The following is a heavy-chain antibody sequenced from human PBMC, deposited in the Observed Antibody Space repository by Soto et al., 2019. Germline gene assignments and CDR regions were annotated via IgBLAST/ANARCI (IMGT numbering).Heavy chain of an antibody. V-gene: IGHV1-18*01. D-gene: IGHD4-17*01. CDR2: ISAYNGNT. Sequence: QVQLVQSGAEVKKPGASVKVSCKASGYTFTSYGISWVRQAPGQGLEWMGWISAYNGNTNYAQKLQGRVTMTTDTATSTAYMGLRSLRSDDTAVYYCARDRAGGDDYGDYGGLGQFDYWGQGTLVTVSS. J-gene: IGHJ4*02. CDR3: ARDRAGGDDYGDYGGLGQFDY. CDR1: GYTFTSYG.